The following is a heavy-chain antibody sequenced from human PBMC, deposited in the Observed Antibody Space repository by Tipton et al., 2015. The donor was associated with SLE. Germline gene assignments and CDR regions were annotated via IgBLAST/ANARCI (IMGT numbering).Heavy chain of an antibody. CDR3: AKKKGGTMEDY. J-gene: IGHJ4*02. V-gene: IGHV4-39*07. D-gene: IGHD1-7*01. Sequence: LRLSCTVSGDSVSSRFYYWVWIRQPPGKGLEWVASIFFRGNKYYNPSLESRVTISIDTSKNQLSLQLTSVTAADTAVYYCAKKKGGTMEDYWGQGTLATVSS. CDR1: GDSVSSRFYY. CDR2: IFFRGNK.